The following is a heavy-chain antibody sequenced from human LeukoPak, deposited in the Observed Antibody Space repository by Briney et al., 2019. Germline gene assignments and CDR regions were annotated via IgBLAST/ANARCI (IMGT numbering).Heavy chain of an antibody. CDR1: GASISNYY. V-gene: IGHV4-59*01. D-gene: IGHD6-13*01. J-gene: IGHJ4*02. CDR3: AKDMPQVWGIAAAGTKDTNFDY. CDR2: IYYSEST. Sequence: SETLSLTCTVSGASISNYYWSWIRQPPGKGLEWIAYIYYSESTNYNPSLKSRVTISIDTSKNQFSLKLSSVTAADTALYYCAKDMPQVWGIAAAGTKDTNFDYWGQGTLVTVSS.